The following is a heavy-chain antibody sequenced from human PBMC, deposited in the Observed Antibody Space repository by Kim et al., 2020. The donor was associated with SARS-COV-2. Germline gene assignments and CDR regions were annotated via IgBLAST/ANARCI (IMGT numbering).Heavy chain of an antibody. V-gene: IGHV3-20*03. CDR3: ARDPDSSGHYCDY. Sequence: YVASVKGRVTSSRDNAKNALYLKMNSLRAEDTALYYCARDPDSSGHYCDYWGQGTLVTVSS. J-gene: IGHJ4*02. D-gene: IGHD3-22*01.